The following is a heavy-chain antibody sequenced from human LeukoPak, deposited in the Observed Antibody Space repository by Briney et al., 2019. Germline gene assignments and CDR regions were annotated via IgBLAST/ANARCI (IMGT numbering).Heavy chain of an antibody. J-gene: IGHJ4*02. D-gene: IGHD4-23*01. V-gene: IGHV4-30-4*01. Sequence: SQTLSLTCTVSGGSISSGDYYWSWIRQPPGKGLEWIGYIYYSGSTYYNPSLKSRVTISVDTSKNQFSLKLSSVTAADTAVYYCARDSTVVTPGYFDYWGQGTLVTVSS. CDR3: ARDSTVVTPGYFDY. CDR2: IYYSGST. CDR1: GGSISSGDYY.